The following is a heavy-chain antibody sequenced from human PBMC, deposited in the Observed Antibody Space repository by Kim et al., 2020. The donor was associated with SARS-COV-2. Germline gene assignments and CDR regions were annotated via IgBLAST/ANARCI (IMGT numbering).Heavy chain of an antibody. Sequence: GGSLRLSCAASGFTFSSYAMSWVRQAPGKGLEWVSAISGSGGSTYYADSVKGRFTSSRDNSKNTLYLQMNSLRAEDTAVYYCAKRVGSSVPPPQTFDHLGQGTQVTVSS. D-gene: IGHD1-26*01. J-gene: IGHJ4*02. CDR1: GFTFSSYA. CDR3: AKRVGSSVPPPQTFDH. CDR2: ISGSGGST. V-gene: IGHV3-23*01.